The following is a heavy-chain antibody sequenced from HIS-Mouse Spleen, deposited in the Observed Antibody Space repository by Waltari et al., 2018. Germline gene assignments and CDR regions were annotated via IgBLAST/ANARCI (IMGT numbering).Heavy chain of an antibody. J-gene: IGHJ5*02. CDR1: GYSISSGYY. V-gene: IGHV4-38-2*02. Sequence: QVQLQESGPGLVKPSETLSLTCTVSGYSISSGYYWGWIRQPPGKGLEWIGSIYHSGSTYYNPHHKRRVTISVDTSKNQFSLKLSSVTAADTAVYYCARVKTWGQGTLVTVSS. CDR3: ARVKT. CDR2: IYHSGST.